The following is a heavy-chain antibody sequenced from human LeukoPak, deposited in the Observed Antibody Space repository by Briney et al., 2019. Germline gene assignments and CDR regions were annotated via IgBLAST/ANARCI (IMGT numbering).Heavy chain of an antibody. D-gene: IGHD1-14*01. J-gene: IGHJ4*02. Sequence: SETLSLTCTVSGGSISSGDYYWSWIRQPAGKGLEWIGRVYGSGTTNYNPSLKSRVTMSIDTPKSQVSLNLDSVTAADTAVYYCAREGATVITRAFDFWGQGTLVTVSS. CDR1: GGSISSGDYY. CDR2: VYGSGTT. CDR3: AREGATVITRAFDF. V-gene: IGHV4-61*02.